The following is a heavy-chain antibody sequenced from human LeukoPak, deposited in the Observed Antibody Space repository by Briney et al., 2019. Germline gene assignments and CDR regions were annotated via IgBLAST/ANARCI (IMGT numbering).Heavy chain of an antibody. Sequence: GGSLRLSCAASGFSVSSNYITWVRQAPGKGLEWVSVIYSDGSTKYADSVKGRFTISRDNSKNTLYLQMNSLRAEDTAVYYCAKGARDGYNLRVDFDFWGQGTLVTVSS. J-gene: IGHJ4*02. CDR3: AKGARDGYNLRVDFDF. V-gene: IGHV3-53*01. CDR1: GFSVSSNY. D-gene: IGHD5-24*01. CDR2: IYSDGST.